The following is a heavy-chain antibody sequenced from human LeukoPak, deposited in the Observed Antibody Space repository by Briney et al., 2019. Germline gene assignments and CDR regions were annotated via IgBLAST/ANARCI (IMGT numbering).Heavy chain of an antibody. CDR3: ARSIRSYTSRYYYYGMDV. Sequence: SETLSLTCAVYGGSFSGYYWSWIRQPPGKGLEWIGEINHSGSTNYNPSLKSRVTISVDTSKNQFSLKLRSVTAADTAVYYCARSIRSYTSRYYYYGMDVWGQGTTVTVSS. CDR2: INHSGST. V-gene: IGHV4-34*01. J-gene: IGHJ6*02. CDR1: GGSFSGYY. D-gene: IGHD2-2*02.